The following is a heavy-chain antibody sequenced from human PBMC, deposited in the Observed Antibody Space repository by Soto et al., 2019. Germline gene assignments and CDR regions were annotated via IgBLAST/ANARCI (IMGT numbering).Heavy chain of an antibody. J-gene: IGHJ6*03. D-gene: IGHD6-6*01. CDR3: ARIFSSIAARRHPNSPKPYYYYHMDV. CDR2: ISAYNGDT. V-gene: IGHV1-18*01. Sequence: GASVKVSCKASGYTFTNYGITWVRQAPGQGLEWMGWISAYNGDTHYTQRLQGRVTMTTDTSTSTAYMELRGLRSDDTAVYYCARIFSSIAARRHPNSPKPYYYYHMDVWGRGTTVTVSS. CDR1: GYTFTNYG.